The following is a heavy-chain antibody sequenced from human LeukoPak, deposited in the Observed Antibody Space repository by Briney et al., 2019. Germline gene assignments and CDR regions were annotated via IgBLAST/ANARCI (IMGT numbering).Heavy chain of an antibody. D-gene: IGHD3-9*01. CDR2: ISSSSGYI. V-gene: IGHV3-21*01. CDR1: GFTFSSYS. J-gene: IGHJ6*04. CDR3: ASSYDIFTGYLGVLGMDV. Sequence: PGGSLRLSCAASGFTFSSYSMNWVRQAPGKGLEWVSSISSSSGYIYYADSVKGRFTISRDNAKNSLYLQMNSLRAEDTAVYYCASSYDIFTGYLGVLGMDVWGKGTTVTVSS.